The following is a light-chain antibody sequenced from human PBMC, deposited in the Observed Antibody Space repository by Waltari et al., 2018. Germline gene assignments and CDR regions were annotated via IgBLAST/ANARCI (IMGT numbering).Light chain of an antibody. Sequence: QLVLTQSPSASASLGASVKLTCTLSSGHSTYAIPWHQQQPGKGPRYLMKLNSDGSHSEGDGIPDRFSGSSSGAERYLTISSLQFEDEADYYCQTWGTVLFGGGTRLTVL. V-gene: IGLV4-69*01. J-gene: IGLJ2*01. CDR3: QTWGTVL. CDR1: SGHSTYA. CDR2: LNSDGSH.